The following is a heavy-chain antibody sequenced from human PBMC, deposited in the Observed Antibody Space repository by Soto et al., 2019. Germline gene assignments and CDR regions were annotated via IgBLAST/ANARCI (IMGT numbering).Heavy chain of an antibody. J-gene: IGHJ4*02. D-gene: IGHD3-16*02. CDR2: MNPNSGNT. V-gene: IGHV1-8*01. Sequence: GASVKVSCKASGYTFTSYDINWVRQATGQGLEWMGWMNPNSGNTGYAQKFQGRVTMTRNTSISTAYMELSSLRSEDTAVYYGAIVGGGSSSSWPYYVFIWGNDRFGDIFDFCSRGT. CDR3: AIVGGGSSSSWPYYVFIWGNDRFGDIFDF. CDR1: GYTFTSYD.